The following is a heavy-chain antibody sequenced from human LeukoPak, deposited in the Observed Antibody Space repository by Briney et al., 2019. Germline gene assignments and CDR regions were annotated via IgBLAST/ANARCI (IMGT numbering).Heavy chain of an antibody. V-gene: IGHV4-30-2*01. CDR1: GVSISSGGYS. D-gene: IGHD3-9*01. J-gene: IGHJ6*04. Sequence: PSQTLSLTCAVSGVSISSGGYSWSWLRQPPGKGLEWIGYIYHSGSTYYNPSLKSRVTISVDRSKNQFSLKLSSVTAADTAVYYCARGQYDILTGPPAGMDVWGKGTTVTVSS. CDR3: ARGQYDILTGPPAGMDV. CDR2: IYHSGST.